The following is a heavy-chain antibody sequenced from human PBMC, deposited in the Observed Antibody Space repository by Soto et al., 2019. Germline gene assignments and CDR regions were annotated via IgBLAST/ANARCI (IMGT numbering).Heavy chain of an antibody. CDR3: ARDQRDGYNPGH. J-gene: IGHJ4*02. V-gene: IGHV3-30-3*01. CDR1: GVTFSNYA. Sequence: GGSLRLSCAASGVTFSNYAMHWVRQAPGKGLEWVAIVSYDGDNEYYADSVRGRFFISRDNSRNTLYLQTSSLRHEDTAVYYCARDQRDGYNPGHWGQGT. D-gene: IGHD5-12*01. CDR2: VSYDGDNE.